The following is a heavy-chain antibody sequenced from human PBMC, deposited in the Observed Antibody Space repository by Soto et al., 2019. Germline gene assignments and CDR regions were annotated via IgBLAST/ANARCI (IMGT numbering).Heavy chain of an antibody. D-gene: IGHD1-26*01. CDR3: ASGGVGATAFDY. Sequence: EVQLVESGGGLVQPGGSLRLSCAASGFTFSSYWMHWVRQAPGKGLVWVSRINSDGSSTSYADSVKGRFTISRDKAKNTLYLEMNSRRAEDTAVYCCASGGVGATAFDYWGQGTLVTVFS. V-gene: IGHV3-74*01. J-gene: IGHJ4*02. CDR2: INSDGSST. CDR1: GFTFSSYW.